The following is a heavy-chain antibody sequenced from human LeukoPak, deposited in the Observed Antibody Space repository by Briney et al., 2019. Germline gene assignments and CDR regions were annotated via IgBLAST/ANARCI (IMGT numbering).Heavy chain of an antibody. CDR3: AELGITMIGGV. V-gene: IGHV3-23*01. CDR2: ISGSGGST. D-gene: IGHD3-10*02. CDR1: GFTFSTYS. Sequence: GGSLRLSCVASGFTFSTYSMNWVRQAPGKGLEWVSAISGSGGSTYYADSVKGRFTISRDNSKNTLYLQVNSLRAEDTAVYYCAELGITMIGGVWGKGTTVTISS. J-gene: IGHJ6*04.